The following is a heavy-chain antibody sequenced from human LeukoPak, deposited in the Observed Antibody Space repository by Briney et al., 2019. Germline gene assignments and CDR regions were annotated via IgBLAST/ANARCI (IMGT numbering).Heavy chain of an antibody. D-gene: IGHD3-10*01. CDR1: GYTFTSYD. CDR3: ARIPNRRVRGVMGASDI. J-gene: IGHJ3*02. V-gene: IGHV1-8*01. CDR2: MNPNSGNT. Sequence: ASMKVSCKASGYTFTSYDINWVRQATGQGLEWMGWMNPNSGNTGYAQKFQGRVTMTRNTSISTAYIELSSLRSEDTAVYYCARIPNRRVRGVMGASDIWGQGTMVTVSS.